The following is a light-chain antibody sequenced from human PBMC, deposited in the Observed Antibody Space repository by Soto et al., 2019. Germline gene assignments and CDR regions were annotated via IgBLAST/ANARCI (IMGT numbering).Light chain of an antibody. CDR1: QSVSSN. Sequence: EIVLTQSPGTLSLSPGERATLSCRASQSVSSNLACYQQKPVQAPRRLIYGASSRATGIPDRFSGSGSGTDFTLTISRLEPEDFAVYYCQQYGSSPRTFGQGTKV. CDR3: QQYGSSPRT. CDR2: GAS. V-gene: IGKV3-20*01. J-gene: IGKJ1*01.